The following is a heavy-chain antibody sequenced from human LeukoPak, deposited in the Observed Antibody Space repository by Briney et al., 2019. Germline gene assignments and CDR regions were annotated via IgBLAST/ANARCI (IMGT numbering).Heavy chain of an antibody. CDR2: IYHSGST. J-gene: IGHJ3*02. CDR3: ARDGGMIVVGSGAFDI. V-gene: IGHV4-38-2*02. CDR1: GYSISSGYY. D-gene: IGHD3-22*01. Sequence: SETLSLTCTVSGYSISSGYYWGWIRQPPGKGLEWIGSIYHSGSTYYNPSLQSRVTISVDTSKNQFSLKLSSVTAADTAVYYCARDGGMIVVGSGAFDIWGQGTMVTVSS.